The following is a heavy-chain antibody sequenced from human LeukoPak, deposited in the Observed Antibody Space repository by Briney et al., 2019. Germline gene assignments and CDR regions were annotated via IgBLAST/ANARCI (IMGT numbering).Heavy chain of an antibody. CDR1: GFTVSSNY. D-gene: IGHD2-8*01. CDR3: AKDRCSNGIGCYYYYMDV. J-gene: IGHJ6*03. CDR2: IQYDGSNE. Sequence: GGSLRLSCAASGFTVSSNYMSWVRQAPGKGLEWVAYIQYDGSNEQYADSVKGRFSISRDSSKNILYLQLNSLRAEDTAVYYCAKDRCSNGIGCYYYYMDVWGKGTTVTISS. V-gene: IGHV3-30*02.